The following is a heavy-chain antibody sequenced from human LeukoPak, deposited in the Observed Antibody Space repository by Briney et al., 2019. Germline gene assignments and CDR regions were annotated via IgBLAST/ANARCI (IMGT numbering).Heavy chain of an antibody. CDR1: GFTFSSYW. CDR3: TRKWALDY. J-gene: IGHJ4*02. CDR2: IKQDGSAK. Sequence: GGSLRLSCAASGFTFSSYWMSWVRQAPGKGLEWVANIKQDGSAKYYVDSVKGRFTISRDNAKNSLYLQMNNLRAEDTAVYYGTRKWALDYWGQGTLVIVSS. D-gene: IGHD2-8*01. V-gene: IGHV3-7*02.